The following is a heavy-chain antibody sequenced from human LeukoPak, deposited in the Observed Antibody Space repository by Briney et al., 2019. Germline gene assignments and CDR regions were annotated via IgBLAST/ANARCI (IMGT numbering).Heavy chain of an antibody. CDR2: IIPIFGTA. CDR1: GGTFSSYA. D-gene: IGHD2-15*01. Sequence: SVKVSCKASGGTFSSYAISWVRQAPGQGLEWMGRIIPIFGTANYAQKFQGRVTITTDESTSTAYMELSSLRSEDTAVYYCARKGYCSGGSCYSGDAFDIWGQGTMVTVSS. CDR3: ARKGYCSGGSCYSGDAFDI. V-gene: IGHV1-69*05. J-gene: IGHJ3*02.